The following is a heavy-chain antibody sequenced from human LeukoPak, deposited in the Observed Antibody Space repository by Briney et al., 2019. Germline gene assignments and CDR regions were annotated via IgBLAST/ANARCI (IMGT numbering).Heavy chain of an antibody. CDR3: AREVGYCSGGSCPTGMDV. D-gene: IGHD2-15*01. CDR1: GGSISSGSYY. CDR2: IYTSGGT. J-gene: IGHJ6*02. V-gene: IGHV4-61*02. Sequence: PSETLSLTCTVSGGSISSGSYYWSWIRQPAGKGLEWIGRIYTSGGTNYNPSLKSRVTISVDTSKNQLSLKLSSVTAADTAVYYCAREVGYCSGGSCPTGMDVWGQGTTVTVSS.